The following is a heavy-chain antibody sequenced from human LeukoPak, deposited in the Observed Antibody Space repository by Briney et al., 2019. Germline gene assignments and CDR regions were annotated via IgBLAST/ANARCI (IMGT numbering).Heavy chain of an antibody. J-gene: IGHJ4*02. CDR1: GYTFTSYG. Sequence: GASVKVSCQASGYTFTSYGIIWVRQAPGQGLEWMGWISAYNGNTNYAQKLQGRVTMTTDTSTSTAHMELRSLRSDDTAVYYCARDRVYDSSGSPRPFDYWGQGTLVTVSS. CDR2: ISAYNGNT. D-gene: IGHD3-22*01. V-gene: IGHV1-18*01. CDR3: ARDRVYDSSGSPRPFDY.